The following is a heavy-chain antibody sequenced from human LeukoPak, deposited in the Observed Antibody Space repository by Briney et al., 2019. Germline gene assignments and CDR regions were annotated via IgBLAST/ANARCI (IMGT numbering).Heavy chain of an antibody. Sequence: PSETLSLTCTVSGGSISSYYWSWIRQPPGKGLEWIGSIYYSGSTYYNPSLKSRVTISVDTSKNQFSLKLSSVTAADTAVYYCARRVVPAAIDYWGQGTLVTVSS. CDR1: GGSISSYY. V-gene: IGHV4-39*01. CDR3: ARRVVPAAIDY. D-gene: IGHD2-2*02. CDR2: IYYSGST. J-gene: IGHJ4*02.